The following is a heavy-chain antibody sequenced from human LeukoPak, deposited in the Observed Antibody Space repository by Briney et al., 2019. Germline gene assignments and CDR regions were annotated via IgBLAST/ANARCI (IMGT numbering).Heavy chain of an antibody. J-gene: IGHJ2*01. V-gene: IGHV4-34*01. CDR3: ARGPYSLEYFDL. CDR2: INHSGST. CDR1: GGSFSGYY. D-gene: IGHD2-15*01. Sequence: SETLSLTCAVYGGSFSGYYWSWIRQPPGKGLEWSGEINHSGSTNYNPSLKSRVTISVDTSKNQFSLKLSSVTAADTAVYYCARGPYSLEYFDLWGRGTLVTVSS.